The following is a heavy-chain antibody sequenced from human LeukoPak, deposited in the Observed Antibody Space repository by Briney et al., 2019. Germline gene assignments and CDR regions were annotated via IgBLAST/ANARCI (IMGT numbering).Heavy chain of an antibody. D-gene: IGHD3-9*01. J-gene: IGHJ4*02. CDR2: ISTYNGNT. CDR1: GYTFSSYG. V-gene: IGHV1-18*01. CDR3: ARSPHILTGENFDY. Sequence: ASVKVSCKGSGYTFSSYGISWVRQAPGQGLEWMGWISTYNGNTNYAQKLQGRVTMTTDTSTSTAYMELRSLRSDDTAVYYCARSPHILTGENFDYWGQGTLVTVSS.